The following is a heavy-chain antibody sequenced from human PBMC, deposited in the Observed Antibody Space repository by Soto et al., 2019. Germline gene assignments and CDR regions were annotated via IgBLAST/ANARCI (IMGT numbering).Heavy chain of an antibody. CDR1: GFTFSDYY. D-gene: IGHD3-3*01. CDR3: ARDPRRFLEWLPWRGDAFDI. CDR2: ISSSGSTI. Sequence: QVQLVESGGGLVKPGGSLRLSCAASGFTFSDYYMSWIRQAPGKGLEWVSYISSSGSTIYYADSVKGRFTISRDNAKNSLYLQMNSLRAEDTAVYYCARDPRRFLEWLPWRGDAFDIWGQGTMVTVSS. J-gene: IGHJ3*02. V-gene: IGHV3-11*01.